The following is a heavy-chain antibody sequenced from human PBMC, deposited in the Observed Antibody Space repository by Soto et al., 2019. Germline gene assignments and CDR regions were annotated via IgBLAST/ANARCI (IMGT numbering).Heavy chain of an antibody. CDR1: GFVFSSYW. V-gene: IGHV3-7*03. CDR2: INQNGSER. J-gene: IGHJ4*02. Sequence: EVELVESGGGLVQPGGSLRLSCAATGFVFSSYWLTWFCQAPGSGLGWVANINQNGSERYYVDSVEGRVTIARNNAKNSVFLQMENLRVEDTAMYYCATDILDFWGQGTLVTVSS. CDR3: ATDILDF. D-gene: IGHD3-9*01.